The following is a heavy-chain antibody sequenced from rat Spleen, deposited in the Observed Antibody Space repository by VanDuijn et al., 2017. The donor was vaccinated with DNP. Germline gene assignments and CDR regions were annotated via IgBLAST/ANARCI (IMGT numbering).Heavy chain of an antibody. J-gene: IGHJ1*01. CDR3: ARGSSSIYWYFDF. CDR1: GFTFSNYY. V-gene: IGHV5-25*01. D-gene: IGHD1-2*01. Sequence: EVQLVESGGGLVQPGRSLKLSCAASGFTFSNYYMAWVRQAPKKGLEWVAAISPSGSRTYYPDSVKGRFTISRDDAKSGLSLQMNSLKSEDTATYYCARGSSSIYWYFDFWGPGTMVTVSS. CDR2: ISPSGSRT.